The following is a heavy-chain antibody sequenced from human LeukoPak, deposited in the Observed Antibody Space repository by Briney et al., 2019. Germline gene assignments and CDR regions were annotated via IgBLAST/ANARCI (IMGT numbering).Heavy chain of an antibody. CDR3: ASPVPGTYYFDY. V-gene: IGHV3-23*01. CDR2: ISGSGGST. CDR1: GXTFSSYA. Sequence: GGSLRLSCAASGXTFSSYAMSWVRQAPGKGLAWVSAISGSGGSTYYADSVKGRFTISRDNSKHTLYLQMNSLRAEDTAVYYCASPVPGTYYFDYWGQGTLVTVSS. J-gene: IGHJ4*02.